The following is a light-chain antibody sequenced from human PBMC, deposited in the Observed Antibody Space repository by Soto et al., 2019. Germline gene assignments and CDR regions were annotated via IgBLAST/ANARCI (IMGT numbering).Light chain of an antibody. CDR2: GNT. Sequence: QSVLTQPPSVSGAPGQRVTISCTGSSSNIWAGYDVHWYQHLPGTAPKLPIYGNTNRPSGVPDRFSGSKSGTSASLAITGLQAEDEADYYCQAYDSSLSGFYVFGTGTKVTVL. J-gene: IGLJ1*01. V-gene: IGLV1-40*01. CDR1: SSNIWAGYD. CDR3: QAYDSSLSGFYV.